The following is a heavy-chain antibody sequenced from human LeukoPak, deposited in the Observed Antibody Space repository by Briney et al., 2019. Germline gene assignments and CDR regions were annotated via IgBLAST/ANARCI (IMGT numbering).Heavy chain of an antibody. CDR1: GYTFTGYY. J-gene: IGHJ4*02. Sequence: ASVKVSCKASGYTFTGYYMHWVRQAPGQGLEWMGWINPNSGGTNYAQKFQGRVTTTRDTSISTAYMELSRLRSDDTAVYYCARRYSSSSGSDYWGQGTLVTVSS. V-gene: IGHV1-2*02. D-gene: IGHD6-6*01. CDR2: INPNSGGT. CDR3: ARRYSSSSGSDY.